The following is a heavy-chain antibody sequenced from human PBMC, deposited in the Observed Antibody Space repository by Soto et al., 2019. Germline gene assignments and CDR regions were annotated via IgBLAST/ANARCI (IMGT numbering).Heavy chain of an antibody. CDR1: GFIFSSFG. CDR3: VRDLLGSGGHFDH. V-gene: IGHV3-33*01. J-gene: IGHJ4*02. CDR2: IWYDGSNT. Sequence: QVQLVESGGGVVQPGRSLRLSCAASGFIFSSFGMHWVRQAPGKGLEWVAHIWYDGSNTYYADSVKGRFTISRDNSRNTLYLQMNSPRAEDTAVYHCVRDLLGSGGHFDHWGQGTLVTVSS. D-gene: IGHD7-27*01.